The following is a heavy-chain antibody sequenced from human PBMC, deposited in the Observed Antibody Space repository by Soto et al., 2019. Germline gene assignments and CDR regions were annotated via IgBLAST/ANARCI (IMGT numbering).Heavy chain of an antibody. V-gene: IGHV4-34*01. J-gene: IGHJ6*02. CDR2: IYHSGTT. CDR3: ARSERTLSYYYGTVV. Sequence: SETLSLTCTVYGESLSSYYWNWIRQPPGKGLEWIGEIYHSGTTNYNPSLKSRVTISADTSKNQFSLKLTSVTAADTAVYYCARSERTLSYYYGTVVSCQAPTVT. CDR1: GESLSSYY.